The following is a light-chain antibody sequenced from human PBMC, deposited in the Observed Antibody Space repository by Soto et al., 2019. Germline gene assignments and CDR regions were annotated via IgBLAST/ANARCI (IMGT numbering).Light chain of an antibody. V-gene: IGKV1-39*01. Sequence: DSPGTQAHSTISASVGGRVTITCRASQSVGTWVAWYQQKPGKAPNLLIYAASCLQSGVPSRFRGSGSGPDFTLTINSLQPEDFATFYCQQTYSTPGTFGQGTKVDI. J-gene: IGKJ1*01. CDR1: QSVGTW. CDR3: QQTYSTPGT. CDR2: AAS.